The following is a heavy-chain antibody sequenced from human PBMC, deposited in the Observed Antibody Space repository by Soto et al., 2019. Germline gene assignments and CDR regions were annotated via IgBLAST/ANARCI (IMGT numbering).Heavy chain of an antibody. Sequence: QVQLVESGGGVAQPGRSLRLSCAASGFTFSSHSMHWVRQAPGKGLEWVAVIAFDGSYKYYADSVKGRFTISRDNSKNTLYLQMTSLRAEDTAVYYCARGAGIIVAGTSFEYWGQGTLVTVSS. D-gene: IGHD6-19*01. J-gene: IGHJ4*02. V-gene: IGHV3-30*04. CDR1: GFTFSSHS. CDR3: ARGAGIIVAGTSFEY. CDR2: IAFDGSYK.